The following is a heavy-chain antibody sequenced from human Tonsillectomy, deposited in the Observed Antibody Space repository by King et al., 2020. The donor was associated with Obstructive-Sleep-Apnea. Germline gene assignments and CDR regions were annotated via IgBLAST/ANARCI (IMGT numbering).Heavy chain of an antibody. J-gene: IGHJ6*02. D-gene: IGHD2-2*01. Sequence: VQLVESGGGLVQPGGSLRLSCAASGFTFSSYSMNWVRQAPGKGLEWGSYISSSSSTIYYADSVKGRFTISRDNAKNSLNLQMNSLRAEDTAVYYCARGLYCSSTSCYEYYYGMDVWGQGTTVTVSS. CDR1: GFTFSSYS. CDR3: ARGLYCSSTSCYEYYYGMDV. CDR2: ISSSSSTI. V-gene: IGHV3-48*01.